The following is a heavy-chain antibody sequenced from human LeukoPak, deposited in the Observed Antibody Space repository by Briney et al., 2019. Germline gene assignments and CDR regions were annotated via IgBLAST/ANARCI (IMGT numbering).Heavy chain of an antibody. CDR3: ASGPMGTMIVLYGMDV. Sequence: ASVKVSCKVSGYTLTELSMHWVRQAPGQRLEWMGWINAGNGNTKYSQKFQGRVTITRDTSASTAYMELSSLRSEDTAVYYCASGPMGTMIVLYGMDVWGQGTTVTVSS. CDR1: GYTLTELS. V-gene: IGHV1-3*01. CDR2: INAGNGNT. J-gene: IGHJ6*02. D-gene: IGHD3-22*01.